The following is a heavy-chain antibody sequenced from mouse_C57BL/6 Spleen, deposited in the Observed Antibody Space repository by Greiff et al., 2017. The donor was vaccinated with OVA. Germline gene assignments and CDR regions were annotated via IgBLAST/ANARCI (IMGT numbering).Heavy chain of an antibody. J-gene: IGHJ4*01. CDR2: IWSDGSS. V-gene: IGHV2-6-1*01. Sequence: QVQLKESGPGLVAPSQSLSITCTVSGFSLTSYGVHWVRQPPGKGLEWLVVIWSDGSSTYNSALKSRLSISKDNSKSQVFLKMNSLQTDDTAMYYCARQELLYYYAMDYWGQGTSVTVSS. CDR1: GFSLTSYG. CDR3: ARQELLYYYAMDY. D-gene: IGHD1-1*01.